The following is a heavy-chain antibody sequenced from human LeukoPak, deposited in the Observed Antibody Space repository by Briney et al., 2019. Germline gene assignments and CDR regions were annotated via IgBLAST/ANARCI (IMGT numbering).Heavy chain of an antibody. CDR2: ISSDGSIT. Sequence: PGGSLRLSCAASGFTFSTYWMHWVRQAPGKGLVWVSRISSDGSITGYADSVKGRFTISRDNAKNTLHLQMNSLRAEDTAVYYCARHLNYYLDYWGQGTLVTVSS. D-gene: IGHD3-10*01. CDR3: ARHLNYYLDY. CDR1: GFTFSTYW. V-gene: IGHV3-74*01. J-gene: IGHJ4*02.